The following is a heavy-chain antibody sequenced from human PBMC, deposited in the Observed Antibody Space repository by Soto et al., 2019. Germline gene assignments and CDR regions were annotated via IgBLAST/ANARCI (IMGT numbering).Heavy chain of an antibody. CDR2: INPSGGSR. CDR1: GRAFSTTY. D-gene: IGHD3-10*01. J-gene: IGHJ5*02. Sequence: QVHLVQSGAEVMKPGASVKVSCRAAGRAFSTTYIHWVRQAPGQGLEWMGIINPSGGSRSYSQTFQGRVTMTVDTSTVYMELSSLTFEDTAVYYCAGGTLWFGEFSQFDPWGQGTLVTVSS. CDR3: AGGTLWFGEFSQFDP. V-gene: IGHV1-46*01.